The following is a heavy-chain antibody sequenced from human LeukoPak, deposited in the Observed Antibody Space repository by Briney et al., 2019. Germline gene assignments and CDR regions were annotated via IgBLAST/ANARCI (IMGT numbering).Heavy chain of an antibody. CDR1: GDSISSTSYD. D-gene: IGHD3-10*01. CDR2: IYNSGTT. Sequence: SETLSLTCTVSGDSISSTSYDWDWIREPPGKGLEWIGSIYNSGTTYYNPSLKSRFTISVDTSKNQFSLKVRSVTAADTAVYYRASRVYGLGSFNYWGQKTLVTVSS. J-gene: IGHJ4*01. V-gene: IGHV4-39*01. CDR3: ASRVYGLGSFNY.